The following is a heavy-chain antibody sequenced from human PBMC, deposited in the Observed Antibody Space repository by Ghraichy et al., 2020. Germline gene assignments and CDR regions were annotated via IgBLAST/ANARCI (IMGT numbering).Heavy chain of an antibody. V-gene: IGHV3-23*01. J-gene: IGHJ4*02. Sequence: GESLNISCAASGFTFSSYAMSWVRQAPGKGLEWVSAISGSGSSTYYADSVKGRFTISRDNSKNTLYLQMNSLRAEDTAVYYCAKDLEHNSGSCFDYWGQGTLVTVSS. D-gene: IGHD1-26*01. CDR3: AKDLEHNSGSCFDY. CDR2: ISGSGSST. CDR1: GFTFSSYA.